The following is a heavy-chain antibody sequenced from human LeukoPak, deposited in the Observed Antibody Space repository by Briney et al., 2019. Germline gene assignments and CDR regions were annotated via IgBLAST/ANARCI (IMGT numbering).Heavy chain of an antibody. J-gene: IGHJ4*02. V-gene: IGHV3-73*01. CDR2: IRSKANSYAT. CDR3: TRLVDTAT. Sequence: PGGSLRLSCEASGFTFSGSAMHWVRQASGKGLEWVGRIRSKANSYATAYAASVKGRFTISRDDSKNTAYLQMNSLKTEDTAVYYCTRLVDTATWGQGTLVTVSS. CDR1: GFTFSGSA. D-gene: IGHD5-18*01.